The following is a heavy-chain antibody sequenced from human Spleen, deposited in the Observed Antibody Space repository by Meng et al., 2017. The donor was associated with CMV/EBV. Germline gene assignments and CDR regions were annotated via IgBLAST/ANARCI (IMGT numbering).Heavy chain of an antibody. CDR3: ASIAAAGTAIVY. CDR1: GGSFSGYY. V-gene: IGHV4-34*01. Sequence: GQLQEAGPGLVNPSKTLAPTCIVSGGSFSGYYWSWIRQPPGKGLEWIGEINHSGSTNYNPSLKSRVTISVDTSKNQFSLKLSSVTAADTAVYYCASIAAAGTAIVYWGQGTLVTVSS. CDR2: INHSGST. D-gene: IGHD6-13*01. J-gene: IGHJ4*02.